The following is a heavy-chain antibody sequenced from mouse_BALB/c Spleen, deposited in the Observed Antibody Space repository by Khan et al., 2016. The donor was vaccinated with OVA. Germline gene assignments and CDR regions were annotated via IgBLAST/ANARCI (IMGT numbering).Heavy chain of an antibody. D-gene: IGHD2-10*01. V-gene: IGHV2-6-7*01. CDR2: IWGDGTT. CDR1: GFSLTGYG. CDR3: ARAYYGNYREAMDY. J-gene: IGHJ4*01. Sequence: QVQLQQSGPGLVAPSQSLSITCTVSGFSLTGYGVTWVRQPPGKGLEWLGMIWGDGTTDYKSALKSRLSINKDNSKSQVFLKMNSLQTDDTARYYCARAYYGNYREAMDYWGQGTSGIVSS.